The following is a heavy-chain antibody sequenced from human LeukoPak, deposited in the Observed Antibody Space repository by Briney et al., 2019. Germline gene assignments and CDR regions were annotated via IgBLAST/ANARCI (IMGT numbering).Heavy chain of an antibody. J-gene: IGHJ4*02. CDR1: GYTFTSYY. D-gene: IGHD2-21*01. Sequence: GASVKVSCKASGYTFTSYYMHWVRQAPGQGLEWMGIINPSGGSTSYAQKFQGRVTMTRDTSTSTVYMELSSLGSEDTAAYYCASSVVVIAINNYWGQGTLVTVSS. CDR2: INPSGGST. V-gene: IGHV1-46*01. CDR3: ASSVVVIAINNY.